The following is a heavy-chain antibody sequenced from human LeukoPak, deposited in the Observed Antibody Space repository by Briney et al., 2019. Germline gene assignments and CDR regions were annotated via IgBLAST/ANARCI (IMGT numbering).Heavy chain of an antibody. Sequence: GGSLRLSCAASGFTFSSYRMNWVRQAPGKGLEWVSSISSSSSYIYYADSVKGRFTISRDNAKNSLYLQMNSLRAEDTAVYYCARDWGYYYDSSGYYFRWSYFDYWGQGTLVTVSS. CDR2: ISSSSSYI. J-gene: IGHJ4*02. CDR3: ARDWGYYYDSSGYYFRWSYFDY. CDR1: GFTFSSYR. D-gene: IGHD3-22*01. V-gene: IGHV3-21*01.